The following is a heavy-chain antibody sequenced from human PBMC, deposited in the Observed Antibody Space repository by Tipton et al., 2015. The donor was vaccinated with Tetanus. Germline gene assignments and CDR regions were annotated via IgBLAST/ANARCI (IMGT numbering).Heavy chain of an antibody. CDR2: ISGSRLTP. CDR3: AKEALGVLNL. CDR1: GFTFKSYT. V-gene: IGHV3-23*01. J-gene: IGHJ6*03. D-gene: IGHD1-14*01. Sequence: SLRLSCAASGFTFKSYTMNWLRQAPGNGLEWVAAISGSRLTPYYADSLKGRFTISRDNSKNTLSLQLNSLRADDTAIYYCAKEALGVLNLWGKGTTVIV.